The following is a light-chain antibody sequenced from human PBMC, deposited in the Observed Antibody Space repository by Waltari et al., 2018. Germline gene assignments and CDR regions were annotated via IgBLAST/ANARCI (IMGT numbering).Light chain of an antibody. CDR2: KVS. V-gene: IGKV2-30*02. Sequence: DIVVTQSPLSLPVTLGQPASISCRSSQSLVHSDGNTYLNWFQQRPGQSPRRLFYKVSNRDSGVPDRVSGSGSGTDFTLKISRVEAEDVGVYYCMQGTHWPWTFGQGTKVDIK. CDR3: MQGTHWPWT. CDR1: QSLVHSDGNTY. J-gene: IGKJ1*01.